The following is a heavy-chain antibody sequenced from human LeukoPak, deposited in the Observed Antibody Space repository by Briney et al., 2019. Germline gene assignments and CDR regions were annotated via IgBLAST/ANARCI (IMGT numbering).Heavy chain of an antibody. V-gene: IGHV3-23*01. Sequence: SGGSLRLSCAASGFTFSSYAMSWVRQAPGKGLEWVSAISGSGGSTYYADSVKGRFTISRDNSKNTLYLRMNSLRAEDTAVYYCAKGSDDSSGYYNWFDPWGQGTLVTVSS. CDR2: ISGSGGST. CDR1: GFTFSSYA. CDR3: AKGSDDSSGYYNWFDP. J-gene: IGHJ5*02. D-gene: IGHD3-22*01.